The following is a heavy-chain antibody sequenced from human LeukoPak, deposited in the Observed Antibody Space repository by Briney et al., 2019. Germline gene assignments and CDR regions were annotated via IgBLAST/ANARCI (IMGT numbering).Heavy chain of an antibody. CDR3: ASLGYSYGPHAFDI. J-gene: IGHJ3*02. CDR1: GSIFTSYW. D-gene: IGHD5-18*01. V-gene: IGHV5-51*01. Sequence: GASLKISCKGSGSIFTSYWIGWVRQLPGKGLEWMGIIYPGDSDTRYSPSFQGQVTISADKSISTAYLQWSSLKASDTAMYYCASLGYSYGPHAFDIWGQGTMVTVSS. CDR2: IYPGDSDT.